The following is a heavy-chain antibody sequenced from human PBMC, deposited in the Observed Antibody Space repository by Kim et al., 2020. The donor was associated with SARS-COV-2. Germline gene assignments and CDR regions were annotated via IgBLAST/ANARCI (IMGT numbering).Heavy chain of an antibody. CDR1: GGSFSGYY. CDR3: ARRRGKQLAPVGGYYFDY. D-gene: IGHD6-6*01. Sequence: SETLSLTCAVYGGSFSGYYWSWIRQPPGKGLEWIGEINHSGSTNYNPSLKSRVTISVDKSKNQFSLKLSSVTAADTAVYYCARRRGKQLAPVGGYYFDYWGQGTLVTVSS. J-gene: IGHJ4*02. V-gene: IGHV4-34*01. CDR2: INHSGST.